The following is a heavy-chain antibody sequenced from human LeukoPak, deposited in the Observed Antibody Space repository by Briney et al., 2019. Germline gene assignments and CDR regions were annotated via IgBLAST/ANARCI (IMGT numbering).Heavy chain of an antibody. J-gene: IGHJ4*02. D-gene: IGHD2/OR15-2a*01. CDR3: ASGYYFPDY. CDR1: GGSMSRDY. CDR2: IYYSGGT. V-gene: IGHV4-59*01. Sequence: PSETLSLTCAVCGGSMSRDYWGWIRQTPGSGLEWIGYIYYSGGTYYNPSLKSRVSISIDTSKNQFSLKLDSVTSADTAVYYCASGYYFPDYWGQGALVTVSS.